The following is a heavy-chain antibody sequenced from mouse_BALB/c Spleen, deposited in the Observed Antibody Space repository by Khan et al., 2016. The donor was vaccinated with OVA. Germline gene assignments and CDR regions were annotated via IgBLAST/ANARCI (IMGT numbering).Heavy chain of an antibody. CDR1: GYTFTNFG. V-gene: IGHV9-3-1*01. CDR3: ARPPYFSYVMVY. CDR2: INTYTGDP. D-gene: IGHD2-10*01. J-gene: IGHJ4*01. Sequence: QIQLVQSGPELKKPGETVKISCKASGYTFTNFGMNWVKQAPGEGLKWIGWINTYTGDPTYADDFKGRFAFSLSTSASTAYLEINNIKSEDTATNFCARPPYFSYVMVYWGQGTLVTVSS.